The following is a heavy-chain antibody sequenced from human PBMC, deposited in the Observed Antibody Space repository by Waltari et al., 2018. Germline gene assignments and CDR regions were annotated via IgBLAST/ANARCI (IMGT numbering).Heavy chain of an antibody. D-gene: IGHD3-22*01. CDR1: GGSISRSGYY. J-gene: IGHJ4*02. Sequence: QLELQESGPGLVKPSETLSLTCSVSGGSISRSGYYWVWIRPPPGKGLEWIGSIYYSGTTYYNPSLNSRVTISVDTSKNQFSLKLTSVTAADTAMYFCARQSYYDESGHDWGQGTLVTVSS. CDR2: IYYSGTT. CDR3: ARQSYYDESGHD. V-gene: IGHV4-39*01.